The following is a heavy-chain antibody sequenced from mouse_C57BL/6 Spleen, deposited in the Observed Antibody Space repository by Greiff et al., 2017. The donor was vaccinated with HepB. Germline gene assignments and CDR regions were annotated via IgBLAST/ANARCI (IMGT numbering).Heavy chain of an antibody. V-gene: IGHV14-4*01. D-gene: IGHD3-2*02. CDR3: TTDSSGYDY. CDR1: GFNIKDDY. CDR2: IDPEDGDT. J-gene: IGHJ2*01. Sequence: EVQLQHSGAELVRPGASVKLSCTASGFNIKDDYMHWVKQRPEQGLEWIGWIDPEDGDTEYASKFQGKATITADTSSNTAYLQLSSLTSEDTAVYYCTTDSSGYDYWGQGTTLTVSS.